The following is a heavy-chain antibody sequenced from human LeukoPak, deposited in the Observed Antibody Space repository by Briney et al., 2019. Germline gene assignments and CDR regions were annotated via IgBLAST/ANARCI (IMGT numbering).Heavy chain of an antibody. Sequence: PGGSLRLSCAASGFTFSNYAMSWVRQAPGKGLEWVSAISGSGNSPYYADSVKGRFTISRDNSKNTLYLQMNSLRAEDTAVYYCAKRDHSSAWARFDYWGQGTLVTVSS. CDR1: GFTFSNYA. V-gene: IGHV3-23*01. CDR3: AKRDHSSAWARFDY. D-gene: IGHD6-25*01. CDR2: ISGSGNSP. J-gene: IGHJ4*02.